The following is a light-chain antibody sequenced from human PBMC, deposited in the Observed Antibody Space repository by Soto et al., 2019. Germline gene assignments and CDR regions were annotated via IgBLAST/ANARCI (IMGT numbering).Light chain of an antibody. CDR3: QQTYSTPIT. Sequence: DIQMTQSPSSLSASVGDRVTIACRASQSISNYLNWYQQRPGKAPKLLIYAASSLQSGVPSRFSGSGSGTDFTLTISSLQPEDFVTYYCQQTYSTPITFGQVTRLEIK. CDR2: AAS. J-gene: IGKJ5*01. CDR1: QSISNY. V-gene: IGKV1-39*01.